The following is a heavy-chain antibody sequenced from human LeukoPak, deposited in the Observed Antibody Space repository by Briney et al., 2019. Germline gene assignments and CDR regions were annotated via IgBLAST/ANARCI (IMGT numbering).Heavy chain of an antibody. D-gene: IGHD2-2*01. CDR3: AKDMRCTSTSCYGPFDF. J-gene: IGHJ4*02. CDR1: GFTFHDYA. V-gene: IGHV3-43*02. CDR2: ISGDGGGT. Sequence: GGSLRLSCTASGFTFHDYAMHWVRQVPGKGLEWVSPISGDGGGTDYADSVKGRFTISRDNSKNSLYLQMNSLRTEDTALYFCAKDMRCTSTSCYGPFDFWGQGTLVTVSS.